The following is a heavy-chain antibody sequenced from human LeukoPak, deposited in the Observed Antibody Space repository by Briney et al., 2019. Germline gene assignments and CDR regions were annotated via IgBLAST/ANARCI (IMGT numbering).Heavy chain of an antibody. J-gene: IGHJ3*02. Sequence: SVKVSCKASGGTFISYAISWVRQAPGQGVEWMGGLIPIFGTANYAQKFQGRVTITADESTITAYMEVSSLRSEDTAVYYCARDLEIVLVAAPTGSFDIWGQGTMVTVSS. D-gene: IGHD2-2*03. CDR1: GGTFISYA. V-gene: IGHV1-69*13. CDR2: LIPIFGTA. CDR3: ARDLEIVLVAAPTGSFDI.